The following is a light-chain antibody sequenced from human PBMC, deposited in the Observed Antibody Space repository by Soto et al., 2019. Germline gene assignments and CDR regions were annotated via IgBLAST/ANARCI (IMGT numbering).Light chain of an antibody. CDR3: QQLGNYPIT. Sequence: IPLTQSPSSLSASVGDRVTITCRASQGISSYLAWYQQEPGKAPKLLIYAASTLQTGVPSRFSGSGSGTDFTLTISSLQPEDFATYYCQQLGNYPITFGQGTRLEIK. CDR2: AAS. CDR1: QGISSY. V-gene: IGKV1-9*01. J-gene: IGKJ5*01.